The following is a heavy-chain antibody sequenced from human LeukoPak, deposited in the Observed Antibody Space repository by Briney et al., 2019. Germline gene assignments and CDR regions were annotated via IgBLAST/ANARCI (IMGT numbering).Heavy chain of an antibody. CDR2: INPNSGGT. J-gene: IGHJ6*02. CDR1: GYTFTSYD. Sequence: ASVKVSCKASGYTFTSYDINWVRQATGQGLEWMGWINPNSGGTNYAQKFQGRVTMTRDTSISTAYMELSRLRSDDTAVYYCARDGLGDYYYYGMDVWGQGTTVTVSS. D-gene: IGHD3-16*01. CDR3: ARDGLGDYYYYGMDV. V-gene: IGHV1-2*02.